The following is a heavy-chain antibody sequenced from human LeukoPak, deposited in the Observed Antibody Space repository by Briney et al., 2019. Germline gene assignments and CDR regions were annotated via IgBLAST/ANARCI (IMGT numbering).Heavy chain of an antibody. V-gene: IGHV4-34*01. Sequence: SETLSLTCAVYGVSFSGYYWSWIRQPPGKGLEWIGEINHSGSTNYNPSLKSRVTISVDTSKNQFSLKLSSVTAADTAVYYCARVVNYYDSSGYYNGYGMDVWGQGTTVTVSS. CDR3: ARVVNYYDSSGYYNGYGMDV. D-gene: IGHD3-22*01. CDR1: GVSFSGYY. J-gene: IGHJ6*02. CDR2: INHSGST.